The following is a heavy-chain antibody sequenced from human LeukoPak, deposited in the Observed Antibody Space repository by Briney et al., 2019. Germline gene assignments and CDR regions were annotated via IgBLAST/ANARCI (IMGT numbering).Heavy chain of an antibody. CDR1: GLTLYNFC. V-gene: IGHV3-21*01. CDR3: AREYTALGFDY. Sequence: GSLRLFCCASGLTLYNFCMLWVRQASRKGLEWVSSISSSSTYIYYADSVKGRFTISRDNAKKSLYLQMNSLRAEDTAVYYCAREYTALGFDYWGQGTLVTVSS. J-gene: IGHJ4*02. D-gene: IGHD5-18*01. CDR2: ISSSSTYI.